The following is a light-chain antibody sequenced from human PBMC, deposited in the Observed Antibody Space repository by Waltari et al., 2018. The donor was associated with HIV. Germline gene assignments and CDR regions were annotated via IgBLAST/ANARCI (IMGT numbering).Light chain of an antibody. CDR1: QSVSSY. J-gene: IGKJ4*01. Sequence: EIVLTQSPATLSLSPGARATLSCRASQSVSSYLAWYKQKPGQAPRLLIYDASNRATGIPARFSGSGSGTDFTLTISSLEPEDFAVYYCQHRSSWPPLTFGGGTKVEIK. CDR3: QHRSSWPPLT. V-gene: IGKV3-11*01. CDR2: DAS.